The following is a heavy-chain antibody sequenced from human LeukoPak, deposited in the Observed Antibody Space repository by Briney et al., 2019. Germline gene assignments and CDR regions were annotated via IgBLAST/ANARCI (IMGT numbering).Heavy chain of an antibody. CDR3: ARLLTSSLLRAFREDDN. D-gene: IGHD2-15*01. Sequence: GGSLRLSCAASGFTVSSNYMSWVRQAPGKGLEWVSVIYSGGSTYYADSVKGRFTISRDNSKNTLYLQMNTLRPEDTGIYYCARLLTSSLLRAFREDDNWGQGTLVTVSS. CDR2: IYSGGST. CDR1: GFTVSSNY. V-gene: IGHV3-53*05. J-gene: IGHJ4*02.